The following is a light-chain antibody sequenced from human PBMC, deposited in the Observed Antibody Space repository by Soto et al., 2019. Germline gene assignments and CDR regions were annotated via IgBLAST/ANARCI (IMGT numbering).Light chain of an antibody. CDR1: SSNIGAGYD. J-gene: IGLJ2*01. CDR3: QSYDRTYVI. CDR2: GYF. V-gene: IGLV1-40*01. Sequence: QSVLTQPPSVCGAPGQRVTISCTGSSSNIGAGYDVHWYKQLPGTAPKLLIYGYFNRPSGVPDRFSGFKSDTSASLAITGLQAEDEADYYCQSYDRTYVIFGGGTQLTVL.